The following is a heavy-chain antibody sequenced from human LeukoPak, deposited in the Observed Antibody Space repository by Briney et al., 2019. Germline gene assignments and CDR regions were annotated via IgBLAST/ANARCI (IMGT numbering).Heavy chain of an antibody. V-gene: IGHV4-59*01. CDR1: GGSISSYY. J-gene: IGHJ4*02. CDR3: ARAGRWLQSIDY. Sequence: SETLSLTCTASGGSISSYYWSWIRQPPGKGLEWIGYIYYSGSTNYNPSLKSRVTISVDTSKNRFSLKLSSVTAADTAVYYCARAGRWLQSIDYWGQGTLVTVSS. CDR2: IYYSGST. D-gene: IGHD5-24*01.